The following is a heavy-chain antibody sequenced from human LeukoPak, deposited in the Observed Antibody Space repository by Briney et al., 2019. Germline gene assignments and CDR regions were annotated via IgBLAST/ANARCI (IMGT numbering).Heavy chain of an antibody. Sequence: GRSLGLSCAASGFTFSSYGMHWVRQAPGKGLEWVAVISYDGSNKYYADSVKGRFTISRDNSKNTLYLQMNSLRAEDTAVYYCAKEGSSSWLLGGMDVWGQGTTVTVSS. CDR1: GFTFSSYG. CDR3: AKEGSSSWLLGGMDV. D-gene: IGHD6-13*01. CDR2: ISYDGSNK. J-gene: IGHJ6*02. V-gene: IGHV3-30*18.